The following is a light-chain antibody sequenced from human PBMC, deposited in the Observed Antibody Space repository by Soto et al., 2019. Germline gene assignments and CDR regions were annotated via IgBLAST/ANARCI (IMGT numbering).Light chain of an antibody. V-gene: IGLV2-14*01. J-gene: IGLJ3*02. Sequence: QSVLTQPASVSGSPGQSITISCTGSTSDVGGYNYVSWYQHHPGKAPKLLIYEVSNRPSGVSTRFSASKSGNTASLTISGLQAEDEADYYCSSYASSTAWVFGAGTKVTVL. CDR2: EVS. CDR1: TSDVGGYNY. CDR3: SSYASSTAWV.